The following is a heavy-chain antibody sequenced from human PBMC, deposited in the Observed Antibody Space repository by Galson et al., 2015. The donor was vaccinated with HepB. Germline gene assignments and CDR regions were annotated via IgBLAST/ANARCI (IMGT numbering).Heavy chain of an antibody. CDR2: ISAYNGNT. D-gene: IGHD4-17*01. Sequence: SVKVSCKASGSTFTSYGISWVRQAPGQGLEWMGWISAYNGNTNYAQKLQGRVTMTTDTSTSTAYMELRSLRSDDTALYYCARDDAHDYGEPIDYGMDVWGQGTTVTVSS. V-gene: IGHV1-18*04. J-gene: IGHJ6*02. CDR1: GSTFTSYG. CDR3: ARDDAHDYGEPIDYGMDV.